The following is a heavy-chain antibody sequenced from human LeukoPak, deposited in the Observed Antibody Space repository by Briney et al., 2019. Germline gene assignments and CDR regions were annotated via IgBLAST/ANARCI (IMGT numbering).Heavy chain of an antibody. V-gene: IGHV3-23*01. CDR3: AKVFADYEPGAFDY. D-gene: IGHD4-17*01. J-gene: IGHJ4*02. Sequence: GGSLRLSCAASGFTFSRHSINWVRQAPGKGLEWVSAISGSGGSTYYADSVKGRFTISRDNSKNTRYLQMNSLRAEDTAVYYCAKVFADYEPGAFDYWGQGTLVTVSS. CDR2: ISGSGGST. CDR1: GFTFSRHS.